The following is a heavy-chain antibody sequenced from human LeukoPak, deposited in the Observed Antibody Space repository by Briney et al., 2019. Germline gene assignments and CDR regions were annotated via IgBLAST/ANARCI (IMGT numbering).Heavy chain of an antibody. V-gene: IGHV4-59*01. CDR2: IYDSGST. Sequence: PSETLSLTCTVSGGSISSYYWSWIRQPPGKGLEWIGYIYDSGSTNYNPSLKSRVTISVDTSKNQFSLKLSSVTAADTAVYFCARGGSGYDSFYYYGMDVWGQGTTVTVSS. J-gene: IGHJ6*02. CDR1: GGSISSYY. D-gene: IGHD5-12*01. CDR3: ARGGSGYDSFYYYGMDV.